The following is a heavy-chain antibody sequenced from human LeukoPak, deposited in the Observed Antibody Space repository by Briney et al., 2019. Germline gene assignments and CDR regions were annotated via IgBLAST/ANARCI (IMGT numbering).Heavy chain of an antibody. CDR2: IYHSGST. CDR3: ARDPRGPTGYDAISRDTFDY. D-gene: IGHD1-14*01. J-gene: IGHJ4*02. Sequence: PSETLSLTCTVSGYSISSGYYWGWIRQPPGKGLEWIGSIYHSGSTYYNPSLKSRVTISVDTSKNQFSLKLSSVTAADTAVYYCARDPRGPTGYDAISRDTFDYWGQGTLVTVSS. V-gene: IGHV4-38-2*02. CDR1: GYSISSGYY.